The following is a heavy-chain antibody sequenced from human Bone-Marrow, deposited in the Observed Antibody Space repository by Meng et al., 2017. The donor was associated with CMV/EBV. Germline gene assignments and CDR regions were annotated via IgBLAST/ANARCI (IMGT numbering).Heavy chain of an antibody. CDR2: INSGGSGT. J-gene: IGHJ4*02. CDR3: ARGNAHAFDY. CDR1: EFTFSSYW. V-gene: IGHV3-74*01. Sequence: GGSLRLSCAVSEFTFSSYWMHWVRQAPGKGLVWVSRINSGGSGTTYADSVKGRFTISRDNAKNTLYLQMNSLRAEDTAVYYCARGNAHAFDYWGQGTLVTVSS. D-gene: IGHD1-1*01.